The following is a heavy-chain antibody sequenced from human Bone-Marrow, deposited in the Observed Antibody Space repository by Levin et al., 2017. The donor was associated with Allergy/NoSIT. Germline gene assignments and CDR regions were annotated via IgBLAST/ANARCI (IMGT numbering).Heavy chain of an antibody. V-gene: IGHV1-2*02. CDR2: INPNSGGT. J-gene: IGHJ4*02. CDR1: GYTFTGFY. D-gene: IGHD5-12*01. CDR3: ARDLRGLRLADY. Sequence: AGGSLRLSCKASGYTFTGFYMHWVRQAPGQGLEWMGWINPNSGGTNYAQKFQDRVTMTRDTSISTAYMELSRLRSDDTAVYYCARDLRGLRLADYWGQGTLVTVSS.